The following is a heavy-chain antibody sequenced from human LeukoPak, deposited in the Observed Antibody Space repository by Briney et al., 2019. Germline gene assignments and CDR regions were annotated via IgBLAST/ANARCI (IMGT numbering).Heavy chain of an antibody. Sequence: SVEVSCKASGGTFSSYTISWVRQAPGQGLEWMGRIIPILGIANYAQKFQGRVTITADKSTSTAYMELSSLRSEDTAVYYCARSLRDFWSGYHDYWGQGTLVTVSS. CDR1: GGTFSSYT. CDR3: ARSLRDFWSGYHDY. CDR2: IIPILGIA. V-gene: IGHV1-69*02. D-gene: IGHD3-3*01. J-gene: IGHJ4*02.